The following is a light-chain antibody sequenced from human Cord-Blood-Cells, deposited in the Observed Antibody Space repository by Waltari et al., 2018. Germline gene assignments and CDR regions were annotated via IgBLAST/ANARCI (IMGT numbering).Light chain of an antibody. CDR3: QAWDSSTAV. CDR1: KLAAKY. CDR2: QDS. Sequence: SYELNQPPSVSVSPGQTASITCSGDKLAAKYACWYQQKPGQSPVLVIYQDSKRPSGIPERFSGSNSGNTATLTISGTQAMDEADYYCQAWDSSTAVFGGGTKLTVL. V-gene: IGLV3-1*01. J-gene: IGLJ2*01.